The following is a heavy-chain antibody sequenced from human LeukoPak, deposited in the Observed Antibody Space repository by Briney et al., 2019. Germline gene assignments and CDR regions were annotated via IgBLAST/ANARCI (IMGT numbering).Heavy chain of an antibody. V-gene: IGHV3-23*01. D-gene: IGHD3-3*01. CDR1: GFTFSSYA. Sequence: GGSLRLSCAAPGFTFSSYAMSWVRQAPGKGLEWVSGISGRGGSTYYADSVKGRFTISRDNSKNTLRLQMNSLRAEDTAVYYCAKGNYDFWSGYYIIDYWGQGTLVTVSS. CDR2: ISGRGGST. J-gene: IGHJ4*02. CDR3: AKGNYDFWSGYYIIDY.